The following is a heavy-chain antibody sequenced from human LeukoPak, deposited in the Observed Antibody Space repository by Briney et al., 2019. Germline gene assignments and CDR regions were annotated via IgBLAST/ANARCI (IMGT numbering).Heavy chain of an antibody. Sequence: SETLSLTCAVYGGSFSGYYWSWIRQPPGKGLEWIGETNHSGSTNYNPSLKSRVTISVDTSKNQFSLKLSSVTAADTAVYYCARAYTPFYCSGGSCSAYYFDYWGQGTLVTVSS. V-gene: IGHV4-34*01. CDR3: ARAYTPFYCSGGSCSAYYFDY. CDR1: GGSFSGYY. D-gene: IGHD2-15*01. J-gene: IGHJ4*02. CDR2: TNHSGST.